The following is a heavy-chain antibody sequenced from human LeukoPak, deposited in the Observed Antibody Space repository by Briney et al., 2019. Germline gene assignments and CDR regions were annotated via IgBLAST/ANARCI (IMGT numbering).Heavy chain of an antibody. J-gene: IGHJ4*02. V-gene: IGHV4-4*07. CDR3: ARDFRGGYDFWSGYYTPYYFDY. Sequence: PSETLSLTCTVSGGSISSYYWSWIRQPAGKGLEWIGRIYISGSTNYNPSLKSRVTMSVDTSKNQFSLKLSSVTAADTAVYYCARDFRGGYDFWSGYYTPYYFDYWGQGTPVTVSP. CDR1: GGSISSYY. D-gene: IGHD3-3*01. CDR2: IYISGST.